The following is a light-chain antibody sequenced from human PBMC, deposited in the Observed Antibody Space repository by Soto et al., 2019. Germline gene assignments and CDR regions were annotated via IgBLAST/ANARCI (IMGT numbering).Light chain of an antibody. V-gene: IGKV1-6*01. CDR1: KGIRND. Sequence: IQMTQYLSSLAASIGDIVTITCRASKGIRNDLGWYQQKPGKAPKLLIYAASSLQSGVPSRFSGSGSGTDFTLTISSLQPEDFATYYCLQDYNYPWTFGQGSMVDI. J-gene: IGKJ1*01. CDR3: LQDYNYPWT. CDR2: AAS.